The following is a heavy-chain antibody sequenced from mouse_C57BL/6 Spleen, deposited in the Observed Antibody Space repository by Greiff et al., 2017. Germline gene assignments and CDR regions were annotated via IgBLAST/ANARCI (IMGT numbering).Heavy chain of an antibody. CDR2: IRNKANVYTT. Sequence: DVMLVESGGGLVQPGGSLSLSCAASGFTFTDYYMSWVRQPPGKALALLGFIRNKANVYTTEYSASVKGRFTFARDNSQSILYLQMNALRAEDSATYYCARLYGNYVWYFDVWGTGTTVTVSS. D-gene: IGHD2-1*01. CDR1: GFTFTDYY. CDR3: ARLYGNYVWYFDV. J-gene: IGHJ1*03. V-gene: IGHV7-3*01.